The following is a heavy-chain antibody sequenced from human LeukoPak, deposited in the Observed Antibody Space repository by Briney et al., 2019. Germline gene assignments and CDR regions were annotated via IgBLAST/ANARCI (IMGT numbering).Heavy chain of an antibody. D-gene: IGHD1-26*01. V-gene: IGHV3-7*04. CDR1: GFTFSNYW. CDR3: ARDGIDY. Sequence: PGGSLRLSCAASGFTFSNYWMSWVRQAPGKGLEWVANINQDGSEKYYVDSVKGRFTISRDNAKNSVNLQMNSLRAEDTALYYCARDGIDYWGQGTLVTVPS. J-gene: IGHJ4*02. CDR2: INQDGSEK.